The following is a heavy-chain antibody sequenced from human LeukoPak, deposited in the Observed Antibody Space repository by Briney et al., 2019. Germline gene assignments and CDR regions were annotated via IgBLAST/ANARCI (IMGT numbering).Heavy chain of an antibody. CDR1: GGSISSGSYY. D-gene: IGHD6-19*01. CDR3: ARGTVAGRRGDFQH. Sequence: PSXTLSLTCTVSGGSISSGSYYWSWIRQPAGKGLEWIGRIYTSGSTNYNPSLKSRVTISVDTSKNQFSLKLSSVTAADTAVYYCARGTVAGRRGDFQHWGQGTLVTVSS. CDR2: IYTSGST. V-gene: IGHV4-61*02. J-gene: IGHJ1*01.